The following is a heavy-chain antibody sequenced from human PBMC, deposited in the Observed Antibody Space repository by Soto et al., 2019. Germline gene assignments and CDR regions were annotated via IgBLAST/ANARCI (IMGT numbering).Heavy chain of an antibody. CDR3: ARDHYYYDSSKGAFDI. V-gene: IGHV1-69*12. J-gene: IGHJ3*02. CDR1: GGTFSSYA. D-gene: IGHD3-22*01. Sequence: QVQLVQSGAEVKKPGSSVKVSCKASGGTFSSYAISWVRQAPGQGLEWMGGIIPIFGTANYAQKFQGRVTITEDESTSTAYMELSSLRSEDTAVYSCARDHYYYDSSKGAFDIWGQGTMVTVSS. CDR2: IIPIFGTA.